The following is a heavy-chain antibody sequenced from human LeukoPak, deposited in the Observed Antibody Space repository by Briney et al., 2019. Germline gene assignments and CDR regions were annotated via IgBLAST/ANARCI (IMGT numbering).Heavy chain of an antibody. CDR2: IKSKTDGGTT. CDR1: GFTFSNAW. J-gene: IGHJ4*02. Sequence: GGSLRLSCAASGFTFSNAWMSWVRQAPGKGLEWVGRIKSKTDGGTTDYAAPVKGRFTISRDDSKNTLCLQMNSLKTEDTAVYYCTTDSSYRITMVRGVIIKMKDLDYWGQGTLVTVSS. D-gene: IGHD3-10*01. V-gene: IGHV3-15*01. CDR3: TTDSSYRITMVRGVIIKMKDLDY.